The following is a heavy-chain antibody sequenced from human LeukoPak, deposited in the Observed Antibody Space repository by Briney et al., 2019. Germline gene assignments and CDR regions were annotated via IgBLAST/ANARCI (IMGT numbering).Heavy chain of an antibody. J-gene: IGHJ2*01. CDR2: IFTSGST. Sequence: PSQTLSLTCTVSGGSISSGSYYWSWIRQPAGKGLEWIGRIFTSGSTNYNPSLKSRVTMSVDTSKNQFSLNLSSVTAADTAVYYCARIWPDLWGRGTLVTVSS. V-gene: IGHV4-61*02. CDR1: GGSISSGSYY. CDR3: ARIWPDL. D-gene: IGHD3-10*01.